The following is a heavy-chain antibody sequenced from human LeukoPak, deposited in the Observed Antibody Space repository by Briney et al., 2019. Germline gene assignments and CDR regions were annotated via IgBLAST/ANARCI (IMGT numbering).Heavy chain of an antibody. CDR2: IYHSGST. J-gene: IGHJ3*02. CDR3: AREGPGAAAGTFDI. Sequence: SETLSLTCAVSGGSISSSNWWSWVRQPPGKGLEWIGEIYHSGSTNYNPSLKSRVTISVDKSKNQFSLKLSSVTAADTAVYYCAREGPGAAAGTFDIWGQGTMVTVSS. D-gene: IGHD6-13*01. CDR1: GGSISSSNW. V-gene: IGHV4-4*02.